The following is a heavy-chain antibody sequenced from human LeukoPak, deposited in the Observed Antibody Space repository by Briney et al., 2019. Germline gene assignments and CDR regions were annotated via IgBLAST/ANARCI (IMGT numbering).Heavy chain of an antibody. D-gene: IGHD2-8*01. V-gene: IGHV3-74*01. Sequence: GRSLRLSCEGSGFSFSTSWIHWVRHAPGKGLVWVSRINPDYSGTDYADSVRGRFTISRDNAKNTVFLQMNSLRAEDTAVYYCARPPDGLANAFDIWGLGTMVTVSS. CDR3: ARPPDGLANAFDI. CDR2: INPDYSGT. CDR1: GFSFSTSW. J-gene: IGHJ3*02.